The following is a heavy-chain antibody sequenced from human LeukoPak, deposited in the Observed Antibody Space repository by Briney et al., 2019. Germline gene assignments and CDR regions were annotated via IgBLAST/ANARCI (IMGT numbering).Heavy chain of an antibody. CDR3: ARTDPVYDFWSGSKGPLDY. J-gene: IGHJ4*02. D-gene: IGHD3-3*01. Sequence: ASVKVSCKASGYTFTSYYMHWVRQAPGQGLEWMGIINPSGGSTSYAQKFQGRVTMTRDMSTSTVYMELSSLRSEDTAVYYCARTDPVYDFWSGSKGPLDYWGQGTLVTVSS. V-gene: IGHV1-46*01. CDR2: INPSGGST. CDR1: GYTFTSYY.